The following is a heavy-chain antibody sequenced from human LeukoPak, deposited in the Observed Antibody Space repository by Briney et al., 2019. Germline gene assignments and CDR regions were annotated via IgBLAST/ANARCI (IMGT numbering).Heavy chain of an antibody. V-gene: IGHV3-74*01. CDR3: ARGTSASYSSSWYGY. D-gene: IGHD6-13*01. CDR1: GFTFSNYW. J-gene: IGHJ4*02. Sequence: GGSLTLSCAASGFTFSNYWMHWGRQAPGKGPVWVSRINSDGSSTSYADSVKGRLTISRDNAKNTLYLQMNSLRAEDTAVYYCARGTSASYSSSWYGYWGQGTLVTVSS. CDR2: INSDGSST.